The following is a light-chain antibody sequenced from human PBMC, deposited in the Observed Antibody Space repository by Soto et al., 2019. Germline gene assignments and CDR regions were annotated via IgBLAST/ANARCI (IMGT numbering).Light chain of an antibody. CDR2: GNN. Sequence: QSVLTQPPSVSGAPGQRVTMSCTGSSSNIGAGYDVLWYQQLPGAAPKLLIYGNNNRPSGVPDRFSGSKSGTSASLAITGLQAEDEADYYCQSYDRSLSGLWVFGGGTKLTVL. J-gene: IGLJ3*02. V-gene: IGLV1-40*01. CDR1: SSNIGAGYD. CDR3: QSYDRSLSGLWV.